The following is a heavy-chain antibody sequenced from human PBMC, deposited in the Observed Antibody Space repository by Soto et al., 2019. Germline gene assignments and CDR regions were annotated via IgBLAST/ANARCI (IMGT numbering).Heavy chain of an antibody. CDR1: GFTFSSYA. CDR2: ISSYGGST. J-gene: IGHJ4*02. V-gene: IGHV3-64*01. CDR3: ARDPDSSGYYYFDY. D-gene: IGHD3-22*01. Sequence: EVQLVESGGGLVQPGGSLRLSCAASGFTFSSYAMHWVRQAPGTGLEYVSAISSYGGSTYYANSVKGRFTISRDNSKNTLYLQMGSLRAEDMAVYYCARDPDSSGYYYFDYWGQGTLVTVSS.